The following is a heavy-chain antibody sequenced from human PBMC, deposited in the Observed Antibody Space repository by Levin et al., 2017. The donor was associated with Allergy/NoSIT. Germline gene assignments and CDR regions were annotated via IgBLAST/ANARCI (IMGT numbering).Heavy chain of an antibody. V-gene: IGHV4-30-2*01. CDR2: IYHSGST. J-gene: IGHJ4*02. Sequence: SQTLSLTCAVSGGSIRSGGYSWSWIRQPPGKGLEWIGYIYHSGSTYYNPSLKSRVTISVDRSKNQFSLKLSSVTAADTAVYYCARGRHSGYDFYFDYWGQGTLVTVSS. D-gene: IGHD5-12*01. CDR3: ARGRHSGYDFYFDY. CDR1: GGSIRSGGYS.